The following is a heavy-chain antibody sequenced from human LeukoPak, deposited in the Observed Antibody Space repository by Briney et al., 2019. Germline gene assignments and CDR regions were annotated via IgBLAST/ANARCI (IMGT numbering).Heavy chain of an antibody. CDR3: ARVLYDSSGFDAFDI. D-gene: IGHD3-22*01. CDR1: GGTFSSYA. J-gene: IGHJ3*02. CDR2: INPNSGGT. V-gene: IGHV1-18*01. Sequence: ASVKVSCKASGGTFSSYAISWVRQAPGQGLEWMGWINPNSGGTNYAQKFQGRVTMTTDTSTSTAYMEPRSLRSDDTAVYYCARVLYDSSGFDAFDIWGQGTMVTVSS.